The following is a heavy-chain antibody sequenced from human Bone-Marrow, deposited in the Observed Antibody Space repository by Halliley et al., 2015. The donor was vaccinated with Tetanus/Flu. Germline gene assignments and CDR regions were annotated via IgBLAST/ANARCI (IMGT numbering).Heavy chain of an antibody. CDR2: INPSGGIT. D-gene: IGHD2-15*01. J-gene: IGHJ4*02. V-gene: IGHV1-46*01. CDR3: ARSSIGLLTPPFAS. Sequence: QLVQSGAEVKKPGASVKVSCKASGYTFTNYYFHWLRQAPGQGLAWMGMINPSGGITNHGQKFRGRVTLTWDTSTRTVFMELTSLKSGHPGVFYCARSSIGLLTPPFASWGQGTLVTVSS. CDR1: GYTFTNYY.